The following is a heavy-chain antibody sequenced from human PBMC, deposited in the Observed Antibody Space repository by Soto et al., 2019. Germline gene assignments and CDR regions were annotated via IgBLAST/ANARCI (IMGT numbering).Heavy chain of an antibody. V-gene: IGHV4-59*08. J-gene: IGHJ4*02. CDR3: ARLPYSNRDDY. D-gene: IGHD4-4*01. CDR2: IYYSGST. Sequence: SETLSLTCTVSGGSISSYYWSWIRHPPGKGLEWIGYIYYSGSTNYNPSLKSRVTISVDTSKNQFSLKLSSVTAADTAVYYCARLPYSNRDDYRGQGTLVTVSS. CDR1: GGSISSYY.